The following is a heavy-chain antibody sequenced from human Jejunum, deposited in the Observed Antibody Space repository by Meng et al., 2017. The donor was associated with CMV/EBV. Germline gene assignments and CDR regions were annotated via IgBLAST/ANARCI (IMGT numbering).Heavy chain of an antibody. J-gene: IGHJ4*02. CDR3: ARGPGD. D-gene: IGHD4-17*01. CDR1: VFIFSGYW. Sequence: DVPLVEAGGALVQPGWSLRLSCAAFVFIFSGYWMHWVRQVPGKGLVWVSYIKFDGTTTYYADSVKGRFTISRDNAKNTLYLQMNDLRVEDTGLYYCARGPGDLGQGTLVTVSS. V-gene: IGHV3-74*01. CDR2: IKFDGTTT.